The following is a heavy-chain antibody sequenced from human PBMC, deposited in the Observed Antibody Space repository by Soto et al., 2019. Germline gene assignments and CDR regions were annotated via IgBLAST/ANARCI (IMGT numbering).Heavy chain of an antibody. J-gene: IGHJ4*02. V-gene: IGHV4-59*12. CDR2: IYYSGST. Sequence: SETLSLTCTVSGGSISSYYWSWIRQPPGKGLEWIGYIYYSGSTNYNPSLKSRVTISVDTSKNQFSLKLSSVTAADTAVYYCASSGATMVRGVISNWGQGTLVTVSS. CDR1: GGSISSYY. CDR3: ASSGATMVRGVISN. D-gene: IGHD3-10*01.